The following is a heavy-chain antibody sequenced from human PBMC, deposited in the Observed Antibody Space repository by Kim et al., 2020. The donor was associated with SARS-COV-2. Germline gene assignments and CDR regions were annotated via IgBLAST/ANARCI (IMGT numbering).Heavy chain of an antibody. J-gene: IGHJ6*02. CDR3: ARDPQPYYYGAGTKLYYYGMDG. CDR2: IYHSGST. CDR1: GGSISSSNW. D-gene: IGHD3-10*01. Sequence: SETLSLTCAVSGGSISSSNWWSWVRQPPGKGLEWFGVIYHSGSTNYNPSLKSRVTISVDKSKNQLSLKLSSVTAADTAVYYCARDPQPYYYGAGTKLYYYGMDGWGQGTTVTVSS. V-gene: IGHV4-4*02.